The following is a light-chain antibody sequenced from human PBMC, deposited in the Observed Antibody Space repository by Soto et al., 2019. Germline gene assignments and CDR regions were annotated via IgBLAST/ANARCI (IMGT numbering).Light chain of an antibody. CDR2: GAS. CDR1: QSISSN. CDR3: QQYNNWPPLT. V-gene: IGKV3-15*01. Sequence: EIVMTQSPATLSVSPGERATLSCRASQSISSNLAWYQQKPGQAPRLLIYGASTRATGIPARFSGSGSGTEFTLTITSLQSADFAVYYCQQYNNWPPLTVGGGNKVEVK. J-gene: IGKJ4*01.